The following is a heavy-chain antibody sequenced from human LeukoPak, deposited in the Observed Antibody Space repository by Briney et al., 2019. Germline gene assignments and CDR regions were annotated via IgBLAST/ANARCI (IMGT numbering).Heavy chain of an antibody. J-gene: IGHJ4*02. V-gene: IGHV4-59*08. CDR2: IYYSGSI. CDR3: ARHLYGSGSYDY. D-gene: IGHD3-10*01. CDR1: GGSISGYY. Sequence: SETPSPTCTVSGGSISGYYWSWIRQPPGKGLEWIGYIYYSGSINYNPSLKSRVTISVDTSKNQFSLKLTSVTAADTAVYYCARHLYGSGSYDYWGQGTLVTVSS.